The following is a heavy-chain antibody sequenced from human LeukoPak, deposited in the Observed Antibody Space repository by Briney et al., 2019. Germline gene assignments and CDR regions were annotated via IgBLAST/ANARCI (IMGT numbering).Heavy chain of an antibody. CDR3: ARAVLSTKLQNWFDP. J-gene: IGHJ5*02. CDR1: GDSISSYY. Sequence: SETLSLTCTASGDSISSYYWSWIRQPPGKGLEWIGYIYDSGSTNYNPSLKSRVTILVDTSKNQFSLKLTSVTAADTALYYCARAVLSTKLQNWFDPGAREPWSPSPQ. CDR2: IYDSGST. D-gene: IGHD5-24*01. V-gene: IGHV4-59*01.